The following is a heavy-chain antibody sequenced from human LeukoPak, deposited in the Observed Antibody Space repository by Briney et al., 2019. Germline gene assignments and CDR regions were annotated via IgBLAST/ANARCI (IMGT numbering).Heavy chain of an antibody. CDR3: AKHSTYYGMDV. Sequence: GKSLKISCKGSGYSFTGYWIGWVRQMPGKGLEWMGIIYPGDSDTRYSPSFQGQVTISADKSISTAYLQWSSLKASDTAIYYCAKHSTYYGMDVWGQGTTVTVSS. CDR2: IYPGDSDT. V-gene: IGHV5-51*01. CDR1: GYSFTGYW. J-gene: IGHJ6*02.